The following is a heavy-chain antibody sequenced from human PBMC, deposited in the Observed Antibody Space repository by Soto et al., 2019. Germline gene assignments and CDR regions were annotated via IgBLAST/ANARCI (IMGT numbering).Heavy chain of an antibody. V-gene: IGHV4-39*07. D-gene: IGHD3-10*01. CDR3: ARTRGSAVYFYFYGLDV. J-gene: IGHJ6*02. Sequence: LQESGPGLVKPSETLSLTCSISGGSINGNNYSWGWIRQPPGRGLEWIGNTYSSGGAYYDPSFKSRASISVDTSKSQVFLKLTYVTAADTAIYYCARTRGSAVYFYFYGLDVWGHGTTVTVSS. CDR1: GGSINGNNYS. CDR2: TYSSGGA.